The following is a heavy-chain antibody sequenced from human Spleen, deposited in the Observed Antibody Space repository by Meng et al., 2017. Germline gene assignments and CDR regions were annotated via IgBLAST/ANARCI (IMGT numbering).Heavy chain of an antibody. V-gene: IGHV1-3*01. CDR1: GYTFANYP. CDR3: AREEDYRNYFDN. CDR2: INAGKGNI. D-gene: IGHD4-11*01. Sequence: QVQLEQSGSELKKPGASVKVSCKASGYTFANYPVHWVRQAPGQRLEWMGWINAGKGNIKYSQKFQGRITITGATYATTVYMELTGLTSEDTAVYFCAREEDYRNYFDNWGQGTLVTVSS. J-gene: IGHJ4*02.